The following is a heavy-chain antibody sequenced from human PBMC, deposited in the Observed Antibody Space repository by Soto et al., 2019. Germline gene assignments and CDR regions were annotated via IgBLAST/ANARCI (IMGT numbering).Heavy chain of an antibody. CDR1: GGSVSDKTYY. Sequence: SETLSLTCSVSGGSVSDKTYYWSWIRQPPGKRLEWIGYIYYSGSTYYNPSLKSRVTISVDTSKNQFSLKLSSVTAADTAVYYCARGFSPYYDSSGYYYDSYYFDYWGQGTLVTVSS. J-gene: IGHJ4*02. D-gene: IGHD3-22*01. V-gene: IGHV4-31*03. CDR2: IYYSGST. CDR3: ARGFSPYYDSSGYYYDSYYFDY.